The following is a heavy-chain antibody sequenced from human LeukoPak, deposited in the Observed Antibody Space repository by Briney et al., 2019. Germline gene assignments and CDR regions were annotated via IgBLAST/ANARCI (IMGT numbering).Heavy chain of an antibody. V-gene: IGHV5-51*01. Sequence: GESLKISCKGSGYSFTNYWIGWVRQMPGKGLEWMGIIYPGDSDTRYSPSFQGQVTISADKSISTAYLQWSSLKASDTAMYYCARLKGVPAYGLGKKDYYYYGMDVWGQGTTVTVSS. J-gene: IGHJ6*02. D-gene: IGHD2-2*01. CDR1: GYSFTNYW. CDR3: ARLKGVPAYGLGKKDYYYYGMDV. CDR2: IYPGDSDT.